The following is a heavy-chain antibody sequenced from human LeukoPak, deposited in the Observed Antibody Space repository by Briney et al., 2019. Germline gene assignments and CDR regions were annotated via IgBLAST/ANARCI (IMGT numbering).Heavy chain of an antibody. J-gene: IGHJ2*01. CDR2: INSDGSST. CDR3: ARDSGITIFRTWYFDL. V-gene: IGHV3-74*01. Sequence: GGSLRLSCAASGFTLSSYWMHWVRQAPGKGLVWVSRINSDGSSTSYADSVKGRFTISRDNAKNTLYLQMNSLRAEDTAVYYRARDSGITIFRTWYFDLWGRGTLVTVSS. CDR1: GFTLSSYW. D-gene: IGHD3-3*01.